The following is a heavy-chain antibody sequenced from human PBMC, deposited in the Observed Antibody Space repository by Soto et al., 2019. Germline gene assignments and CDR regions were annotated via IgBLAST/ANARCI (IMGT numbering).Heavy chain of an antibody. D-gene: IGHD1-26*01. J-gene: IGHJ4*02. V-gene: IGHV4-39*01. CDR3: ARHLGPTGPSY. CDR1: GDSISSGSAY. Sequence: QLQLQESGPGLVKPSETLSLTCTVSGDSISSGSAYWGWVRQPPGKGLEWIGSFYYSGNTHYNPSLKIRAPISVDTSKNQFSLKLSSVTATDRAVYSCARHLGPTGPSYWGQGTLVTVSS. CDR2: FYYSGNT.